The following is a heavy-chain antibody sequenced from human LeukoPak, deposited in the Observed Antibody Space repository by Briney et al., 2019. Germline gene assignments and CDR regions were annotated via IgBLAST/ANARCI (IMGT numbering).Heavy chain of an antibody. V-gene: IGHV4-59*01. Sequence: SEALSLTCSVSGGSFSNYYWGWIRHPPGKGLEWIGYIYHSGNTNYNPSLKSRVTILVDTSKNQFSLNLSSVTAADTAVYFCARGPTRYYFNYWGQGTLVTVSS. CDR1: GGSFSNYY. J-gene: IGHJ4*02. CDR3: ARGPTRYYFNY. CDR2: IYHSGNT.